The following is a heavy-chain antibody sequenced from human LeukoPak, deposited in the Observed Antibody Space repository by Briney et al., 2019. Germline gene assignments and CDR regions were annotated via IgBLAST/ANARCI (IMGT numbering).Heavy chain of an antibody. J-gene: IGHJ6*02. D-gene: IGHD3-9*01. Sequence: GGSLRLSCAASGFTFSSYAMSWVRQAPGKGLEWVSAISGSGSSTYYADSVKGRFTISRDNSKNTLYLQMNSLRAEDTAVYYCAKDADILTGYYSSPENYYGMDVWGQGTTVTVSS. CDR3: AKDADILTGYYSSPENYYGMDV. CDR1: GFTFSSYA. CDR2: ISGSGSST. V-gene: IGHV3-23*01.